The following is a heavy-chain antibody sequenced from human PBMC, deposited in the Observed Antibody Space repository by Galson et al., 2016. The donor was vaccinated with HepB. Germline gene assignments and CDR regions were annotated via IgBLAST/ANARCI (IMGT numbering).Heavy chain of an antibody. CDR2: IWYDGSNK. Sequence: SLRLSCAASGFTFSSYGMHWVRQAPGKGLEWVAVIWYDGSNKYYADSVKGRFTISRDNSKNTLYLQTNSLRAEDTAVYYCARDLGCSSTTCYHSLDYWGQGTLVTVSS. CDR3: ARDLGCSSTTCYHSLDY. V-gene: IGHV3-33*01. D-gene: IGHD2-2*01. J-gene: IGHJ4*02. CDR1: GFTFSSYG.